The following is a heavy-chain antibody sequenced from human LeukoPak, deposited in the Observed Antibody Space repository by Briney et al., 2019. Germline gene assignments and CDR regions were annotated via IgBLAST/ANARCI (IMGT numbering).Heavy chain of an antibody. CDR1: GFTFSTYG. CDR2: ISGTAGST. J-gene: IGHJ4*02. V-gene: IGHV3-23*01. D-gene: IGHD2-2*01. CDR3: ARVRCSSNSCFPDY. Sequence: GGSLRLSCAASGFTFSTYGMSWVRQAPGKGLEWVSAISGTAGSTYYADSVKGRFTISRDNAKNSLFLQMNSLRAEDTAVYYCARVRCSSNSCFPDYWGQGTLVTVSS.